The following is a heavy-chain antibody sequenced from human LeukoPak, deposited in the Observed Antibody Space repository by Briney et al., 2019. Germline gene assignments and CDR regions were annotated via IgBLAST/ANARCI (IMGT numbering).Heavy chain of an antibody. Sequence: GGSLRLSCAASGFTFITYAMSWFRQAPGKGLEWVSSILGSGSATYYADSVKGRFTISRDNSQNTLYLQMHTLRAEDTAIYYCAKARYDYGDTVGWFDPWGQGTLVTVSS. D-gene: IGHD4-17*01. CDR2: ILGSGSAT. CDR3: AKARYDYGDTVGWFDP. J-gene: IGHJ5*02. V-gene: IGHV3-23*01. CDR1: GFTFITYA.